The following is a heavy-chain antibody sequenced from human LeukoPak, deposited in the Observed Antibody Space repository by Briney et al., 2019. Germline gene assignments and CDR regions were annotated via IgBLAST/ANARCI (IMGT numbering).Heavy chain of an antibody. D-gene: IGHD3-10*01. CDR3: ARDFGYGFDY. V-gene: IGHV3-48*01. CDR2: LSSGTI. J-gene: IGHJ4*02. Sequence: GGSLRLSCAACGLTLTTYSMIWVRPATAQGREWLLHLSSGTIAYADSLKGRITISRCIGKNSLYLPMNNMRVEDTAVYYSARDFGYGFDYWGQGTLVTVSS. CDR1: GLTLTTYS.